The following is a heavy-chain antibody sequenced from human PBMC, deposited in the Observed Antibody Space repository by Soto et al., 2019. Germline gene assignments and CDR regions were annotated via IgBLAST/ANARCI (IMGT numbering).Heavy chain of an antibody. V-gene: IGHV3-23*01. CDR1: GFTFSAYA. J-gene: IGHJ4*02. D-gene: IGHD6-13*01. CDR2: ISGSGGAT. Sequence: EVQLLESGGGVVQPGGSLRLSCAASGFTFSAYAMSWVRQAPGKGLEWVSVISGSGGATYYADSVKGRFTISTDNSKNTLYLQMNGLRAEDTAVYYCARQEYSTTWYLDYWGQGTLVTVSS. CDR3: ARQEYSTTWYLDY.